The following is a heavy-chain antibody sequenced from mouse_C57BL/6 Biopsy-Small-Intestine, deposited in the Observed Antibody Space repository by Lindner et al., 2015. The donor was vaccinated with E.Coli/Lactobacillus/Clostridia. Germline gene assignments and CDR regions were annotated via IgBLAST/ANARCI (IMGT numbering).Heavy chain of an antibody. CDR3: VRNWDGFAY. V-gene: IGHV10-1*01. J-gene: IGHJ3*01. CDR2: IRSKSNNYAT. CDR1: GFSFKTYT. Sequence: VQLQESGGGLVQPKGSLKLSCAASGFSFKTYTLNWVRQAPGKGLEWVARIRSKSNNYATYYADSVKDRIIISRDDSQSMVYLQMNNLKTEDTAMYYCVRNWDGFAYWGQGTLVTVSA. D-gene: IGHD4-1*01.